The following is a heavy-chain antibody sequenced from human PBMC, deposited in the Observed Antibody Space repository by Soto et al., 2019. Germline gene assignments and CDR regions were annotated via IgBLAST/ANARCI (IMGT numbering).Heavy chain of an antibody. CDR3: AREVQYWFDP. D-gene: IGHD1-1*01. CDR1: ADSISSYY. CDR2: IYYSGTT. V-gene: IGHV4-59*01. Sequence: PSETLSLTCTVSADSISSYYWSWIRQPPGKGLEWIGYIYYSGTTSYNPSLESRVTISIDTSNNQFSLRLSSVTAADTAVYYCAREVQYWFDPWGQGLLVTVSS. J-gene: IGHJ5*02.